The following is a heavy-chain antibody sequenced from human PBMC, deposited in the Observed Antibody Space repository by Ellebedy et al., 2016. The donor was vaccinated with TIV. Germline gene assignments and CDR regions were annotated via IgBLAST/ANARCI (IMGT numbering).Heavy chain of an antibody. V-gene: IGHV1-8*01. D-gene: IGHD4-17*01. CDR3: ARARRGLLWADN. J-gene: IGHJ4*02. CDR2: MNPNSANT. CDR1: GYTFGSFD. Sequence: AASVKVSCKTSGYTFGSFDIVWVRQATGQGLEWMGWMNPNSANTGYAEKFRYTVPLTRDTSTDTAYMELNSLRSEDTAVYYCARARRGLLWADNWGQGTLVAVSS.